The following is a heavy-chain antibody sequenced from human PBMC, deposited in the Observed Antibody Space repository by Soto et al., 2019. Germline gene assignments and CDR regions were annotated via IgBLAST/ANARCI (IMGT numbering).Heavy chain of an antibody. CDR2: IYYSGST. J-gene: IGHJ4*02. Sequence: PSETLSLTCDVSGGSISSYYWSWIRQPPGKGLEWIGYIYYSGSTNYNPSLKSRVTISVDTSKNQFSLKLSSVTAADTAVYYCARRYGWNFDYWGQGTLVTVSS. V-gene: IGHV4-59*08. CDR1: GGSISSYY. CDR3: ARRYGWNFDY. D-gene: IGHD6-19*01.